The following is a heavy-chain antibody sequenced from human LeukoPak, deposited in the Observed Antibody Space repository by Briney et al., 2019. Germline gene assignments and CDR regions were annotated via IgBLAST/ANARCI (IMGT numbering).Heavy chain of an antibody. CDR2: ISSSSSYI. CDR3: ARDPLLWFGESTDY. CDR1: GFTFSSYS. Sequence: PGVSLRLSCAASGFTFSSYSMNWVRQAPGKGLEWVSSISSSSSYIYYADSVKGRFTISRDNAKNSLYLQMNSLRAEDTAVYYCARDPLLWFGESTDYWGQGTLVTVSS. J-gene: IGHJ4*02. V-gene: IGHV3-21*01. D-gene: IGHD3-10*01.